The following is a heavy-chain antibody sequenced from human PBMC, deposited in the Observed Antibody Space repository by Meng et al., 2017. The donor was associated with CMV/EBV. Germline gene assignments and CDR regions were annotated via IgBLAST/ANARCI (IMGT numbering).Heavy chain of an antibody. J-gene: IGHJ4*02. D-gene: IGHD2-2*01. CDR2: LNHSGST. CDR3: AREWGGIVVVPAALGIDY. CDR1: GGSFSGYY. V-gene: IGHV4-34*01. Sequence: SDTLSLTCAVYGGSFSGYYWSWIRQPPGKGLEWIGELNHSGSTNYNPSLKSRVTISVDTSKNQFSLKLSSVTAADTAVYYCAREWGGIVVVPAALGIDYWGQGTLVTVSS.